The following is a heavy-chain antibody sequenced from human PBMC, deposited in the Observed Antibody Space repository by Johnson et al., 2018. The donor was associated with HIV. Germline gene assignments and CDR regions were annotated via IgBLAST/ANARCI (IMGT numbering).Heavy chain of an antibody. V-gene: IGHV3-64*01. CDR1: GFTFSSYA. D-gene: IGHD3-22*01. CDR3: ARGGLTYYYDSSGYPDAFDF. J-gene: IGHJ3*01. Sequence: EVQLVESGGGVVQPGRSLRLSCAASGFTFSSYAMHWVRQAPGKGLEYVSAISSNGGSTYYANSVKGRFTISRDNSKNTLYLQMNSLRAEDTAVYYCARGGLTYYYDSSGYPDAFDFWGQGTLVTVS. CDR2: ISSNGGST.